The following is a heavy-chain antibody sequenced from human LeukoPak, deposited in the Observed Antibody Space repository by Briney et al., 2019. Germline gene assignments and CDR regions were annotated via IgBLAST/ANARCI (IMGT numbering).Heavy chain of an antibody. CDR1: GYTFTSYY. D-gene: IGHD3-10*01. CDR2: INSSGGST. CDR3: ARDMVRGVVDYYYGMDV. Sequence: GASAKVSCKASGYTFTSYYMHWVRQAPGQGLEWMGIINSSGGSTSYAQKFQGRVTMTRDTSTSTVYMELSSLRSEDTAVYYCARDMVRGVVDYYYGMDVWGQGTTVTVSS. J-gene: IGHJ6*02. V-gene: IGHV1-46*01.